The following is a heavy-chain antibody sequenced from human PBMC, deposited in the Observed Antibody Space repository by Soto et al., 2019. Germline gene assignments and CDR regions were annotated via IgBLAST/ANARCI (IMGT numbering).Heavy chain of an antibody. D-gene: IGHD1-1*01. CDR3: ARAQNADTFDY. V-gene: IGHV4-59*01. CDR1: GGSISSYY. Sequence: QVQLQESGPGLVKPSETLSLTCTVSGGSISSYYWSWIRQPPGKGLEWIGYIYYSGSTNYNPSLKSRVTISVDTSKNQFSLKLSSVTAADTAVYYCARAQNADTFDYWGQGTLVTVSS. CDR2: IYYSGST. J-gene: IGHJ4*02.